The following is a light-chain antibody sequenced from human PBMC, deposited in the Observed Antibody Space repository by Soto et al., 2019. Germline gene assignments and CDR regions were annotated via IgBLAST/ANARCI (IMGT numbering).Light chain of an antibody. CDR3: SSYTTSANYV. CDR1: SSDVGAYNY. V-gene: IGLV2-14*01. CDR2: DVS. J-gene: IGLJ1*01. Sequence: QSVLTQPASVSGSPGQSITISCTGTSSDVGAYNYVSWYQQHPGKAPELMIYDVSNRPSGVSNRFSGSKSGNTASLTISGLQAEGEADYYCSSYTTSANYVFGTGTKVTVL.